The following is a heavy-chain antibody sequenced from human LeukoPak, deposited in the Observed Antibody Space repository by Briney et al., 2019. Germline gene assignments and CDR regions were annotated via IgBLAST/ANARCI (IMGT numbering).Heavy chain of an antibody. Sequence: ASVKVSCKASGYTFTAYYMHWVRQAPGQGPEWLGWINPNSGGTNYAQKFQGRVTMTRDTSITTGYLELSRLTSDDTAVYYCARGLYYYGSGRDWGQGTLVTVSS. D-gene: IGHD3-10*01. CDR2: INPNSGGT. CDR1: GYTFTAYY. V-gene: IGHV1-2*02. J-gene: IGHJ4*02. CDR3: ARGLYYYGSGRD.